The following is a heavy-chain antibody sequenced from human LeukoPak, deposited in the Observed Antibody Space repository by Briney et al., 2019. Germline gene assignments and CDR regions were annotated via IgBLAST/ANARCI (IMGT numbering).Heavy chain of an antibody. CDR3: TTFVVVTARNRVGATSY. V-gene: IGHV3-15*01. D-gene: IGHD2-21*02. CDR2: IKSKTDGGTT. CDR1: GFTFSNAW. J-gene: IGHJ4*02. Sequence: GGSLRLSCAASGFTFSNAWMSWVRQAPGKGLEWVGRIKSKTDGGTTDYAAPAKGRFTISRDDSKNTLYLQMNSLKTEDTAVYYCTTFVVVTARNRVGATSYWGQGTLVTVSS.